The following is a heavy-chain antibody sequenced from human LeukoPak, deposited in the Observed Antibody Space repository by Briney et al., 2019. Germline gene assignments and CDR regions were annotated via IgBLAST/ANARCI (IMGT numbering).Heavy chain of an antibody. CDR1: GFTFSSYA. V-gene: IGHV3-23*01. CDR2: ISGSGGST. Sequence: GGSLRLSCAASGFTFSSYAMSWVRQAPGKGLEWVSAISGSGGSTYYADSVKGRFTISRDNSKNTLYLQMNSLRAEDTAVYYCAKTQGYCSSTSCYVDGIDVWGQGTTVTVSS. J-gene: IGHJ6*02. D-gene: IGHD2-2*01. CDR3: AKTQGYCSSTSCYVDGIDV.